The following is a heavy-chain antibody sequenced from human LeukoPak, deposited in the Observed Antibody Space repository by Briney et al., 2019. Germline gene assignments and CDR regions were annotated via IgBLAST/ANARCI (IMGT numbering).Heavy chain of an antibody. Sequence: ASVKVSCKASGYTFTGYYMHWVRQAPGQGLEWMGWINPNSGGTNYAQKFQGRVTMTRDTSISTAYMELSRLRSDDTAVYYCARVRFLEWLTFDYWGQGTLVTVSS. CDR1: GYTFTGYY. CDR3: ARVRFLEWLTFDY. V-gene: IGHV1-2*02. D-gene: IGHD3-3*01. CDR2: INPNSGGT. J-gene: IGHJ4*02.